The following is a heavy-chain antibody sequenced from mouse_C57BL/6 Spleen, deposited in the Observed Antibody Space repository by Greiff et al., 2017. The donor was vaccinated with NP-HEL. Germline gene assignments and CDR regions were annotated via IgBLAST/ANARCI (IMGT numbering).Heavy chain of an antibody. CDR2: ISSGSSTI. J-gene: IGHJ1*03. V-gene: IGHV5-17*01. CDR1: GFTFSDYG. Sequence: EVQGVESGGGLVKPGGSLKLSCAASGFTFSDYGMHWVRQAPEKGLEWVAYISSGSSTIYYADTVKGRFTISRDNAKNTLFLQMTSLRSEDTAMYYCARASYVGYFDVWGTGTTVTVSS. D-gene: IGHD1-1*01. CDR3: ARASYVGYFDV.